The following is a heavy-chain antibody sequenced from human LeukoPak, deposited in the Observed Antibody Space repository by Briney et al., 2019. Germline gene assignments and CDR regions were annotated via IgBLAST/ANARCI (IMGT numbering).Heavy chain of an antibody. J-gene: IGHJ5*02. D-gene: IGHD6-13*01. V-gene: IGHV1-69*13. CDR1: GGTFSSYA. Sequence: AASVKVSCKASGGTFSSYAISWVRQAPGQGLEWMGGIIPIFGTANYAQKFQGRVTITADESTSTAYMELSSLRSEDTAVYYCAGYSSSWYPNKFDPWGQGTLVTVSS. CDR3: AGYSSSWYPNKFDP. CDR2: IIPIFGTA.